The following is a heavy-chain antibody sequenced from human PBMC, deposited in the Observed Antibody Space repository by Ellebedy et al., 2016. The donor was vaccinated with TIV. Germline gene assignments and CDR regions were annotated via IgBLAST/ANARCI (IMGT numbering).Heavy chain of an antibody. V-gene: IGHV3-7*03. D-gene: IGHD1-26*01. CDR3: VRDLHWSYFD. J-gene: IGHJ4*02. CDR1: RFPFCLNW. CDR2: IKEDGSEE. Sequence: PGGSLRLSSAAPRFPFCLNWMHWVRQAPGKGLEWVANIKEDGSEEYYVDSVKGRFTISRDNAKNSLYLQMNSLRAEDTAVYYCVRDLHWSYFDWGQGTLVTVSS.